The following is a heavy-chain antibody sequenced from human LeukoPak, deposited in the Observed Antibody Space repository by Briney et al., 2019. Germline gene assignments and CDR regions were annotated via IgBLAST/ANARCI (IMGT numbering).Heavy chain of an antibody. CDR3: ASTHRNHDILSGYFGY. CDR1: GFTFSTYS. CDR2: IASAPAIN. D-gene: IGHD3-9*01. J-gene: IGHJ4*01. V-gene: IGHV3-30-3*01. Sequence: GRSLSLSCTASGFTFSTYSMQWFLQPPAKKLQGVAVIASAPAINPYADSVRVRLTISVDNSEHPLNLQINSLRAEDTAFYYCASTHRNHDILSGYFGYWGQGTLLTVS.